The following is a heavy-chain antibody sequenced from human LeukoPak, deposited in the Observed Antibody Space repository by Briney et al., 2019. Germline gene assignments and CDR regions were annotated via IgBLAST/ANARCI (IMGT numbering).Heavy chain of an antibody. J-gene: IGHJ4*02. D-gene: IGHD2-2*01. CDR3: AKDTNAFSCDH. V-gene: IGHV3-30*02. CDR2: AHHDGTK. Sequence: PGGSLRLSCAASGFTFSSYAMYWVRQAPGEGLEWVALAHHDGTKYYSDSVKGRFTVSRDNSKNTVYLQMSSLGAEDTAVYYCAKDTNAFSCDHWGQGTLVTVSS. CDR1: GFTFSSYA.